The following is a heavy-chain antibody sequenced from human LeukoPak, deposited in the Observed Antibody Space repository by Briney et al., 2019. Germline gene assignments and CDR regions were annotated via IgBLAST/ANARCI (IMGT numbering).Heavy chain of an antibody. Sequence: GVSVKVSCKASGYTFTSYGISWVRQAPGQGLEWMGWISAYNGNTNYAQKLQGRVTMTTDTSTSTAYMELRSLRSDDTAVYYCARTYYDFWSGNWFDPWGQGTLVTVSS. CDR1: GYTFTSYG. J-gene: IGHJ5*02. CDR3: ARTYYDFWSGNWFDP. V-gene: IGHV1-18*01. CDR2: ISAYNGNT. D-gene: IGHD3-3*01.